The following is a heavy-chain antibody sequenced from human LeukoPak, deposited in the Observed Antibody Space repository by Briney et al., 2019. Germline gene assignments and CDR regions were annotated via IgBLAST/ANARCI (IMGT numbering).Heavy chain of an antibody. D-gene: IGHD2-8*02. CDR1: GFTFTSYA. J-gene: IGHJ5*02. CDR3: AKDVWWSVS. Sequence: GGSLRLSCAASGFTFTSYAMNWVRQAPGKGLEWVSAISGSGASTYYADSVKGRFTISRDNSKNTLYLQINSLRAEDTAIYYCAKDVWWSVSWGQGTLVTVSS. CDR2: ISGSGAST. V-gene: IGHV3-23*01.